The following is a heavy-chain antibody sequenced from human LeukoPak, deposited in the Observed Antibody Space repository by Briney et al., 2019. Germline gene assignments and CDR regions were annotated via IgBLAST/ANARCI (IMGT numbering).Heavy chain of an antibody. CDR2: ISWNSGSI. CDR3: AKDIYDSSGYVFDY. V-gene: IGHV3-9*01. Sequence: PGRSLRLSCAASGFTFDDYAMHWVRQAPGKGLEWVSGISWNSGSIAYADSVKGRFTISRDNSKNSLYLQMNSLRAEDTALYYCAKDIYDSSGYVFDYWGQGTLVTVSS. D-gene: IGHD3-22*01. CDR1: GFTFDDYA. J-gene: IGHJ4*02.